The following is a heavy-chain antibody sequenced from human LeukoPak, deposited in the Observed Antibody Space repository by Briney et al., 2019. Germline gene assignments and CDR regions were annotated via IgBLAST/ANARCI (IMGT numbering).Heavy chain of an antibody. V-gene: IGHV4-4*07. J-gene: IGHJ4*02. CDR1: GGSISSYY. CDR2: FYPSGST. D-gene: IGHD6-19*01. Sequence: SETLSLTCTVSGGSISSYYWSWIRQPAGKGLEWIGRFYPSGSTNYNPSLKSRVTISVDTSKNQFSLKLSSVTAADTAVYYCARESGSGWRNKFDYWGQGTLVTVSS. CDR3: ARESGSGWRNKFDY.